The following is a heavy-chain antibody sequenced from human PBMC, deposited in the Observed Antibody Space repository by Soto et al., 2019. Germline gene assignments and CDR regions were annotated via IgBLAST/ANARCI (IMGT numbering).Heavy chain of an antibody. CDR2: ITPFNGNT. Sequence: SVQVSCKASGYTFTYRYLHWVRQAPGQALEWMGWITPFNGNTNYAQKFQDRVTITRDRSMSTAYMELSSLRSEDTAMYYCARSDCSGGSCYFDPWGQGTLVTVSS. CDR1: GYTFTYRY. D-gene: IGHD2-15*01. J-gene: IGHJ5*02. V-gene: IGHV1-45*02. CDR3: ARSDCSGGSCYFDP.